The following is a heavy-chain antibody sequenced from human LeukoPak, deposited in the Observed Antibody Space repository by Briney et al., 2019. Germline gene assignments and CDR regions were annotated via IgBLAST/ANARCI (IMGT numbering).Heavy chain of an antibody. D-gene: IGHD5-18*01. V-gene: IGHV4-39*07. CDR3: ARNRGYSYRRDAFDI. J-gene: IGHJ3*02. Sequence: PSETLSLTCTVSGGSISSSSYYWGWIRQPPGKGLEWIGSIYYSGSTYYNPSLKSRVTISADTSKNQFSLKLSSVTAADTAVYYCARNRGYSYRRDAFDIWGQGTMVTVSS. CDR2: IYYSGST. CDR1: GGSISSSSYY.